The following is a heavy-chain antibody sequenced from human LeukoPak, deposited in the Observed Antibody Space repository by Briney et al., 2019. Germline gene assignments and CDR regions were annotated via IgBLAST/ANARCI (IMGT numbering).Heavy chain of an antibody. CDR1: GFTFSSYT. Sequence: GGSLRLSCAASGFTFSSYTMNWVRQAPGKGLEWVSYISSSGSTIYYADSVKGRFTISRDNAKNSLYLQMNSLRAEDTAVYYCARVRFRTDGDYAYWGQGTLVTVSS. V-gene: IGHV3-48*04. CDR3: ARVRFRTDGDYAY. D-gene: IGHD4-17*01. CDR2: ISSSGSTI. J-gene: IGHJ4*02.